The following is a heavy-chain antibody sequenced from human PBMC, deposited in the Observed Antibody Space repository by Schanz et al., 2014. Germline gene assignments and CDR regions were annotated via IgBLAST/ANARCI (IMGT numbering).Heavy chain of an antibody. CDR1: GFAFSSYG. CDR3: AKNQYDDVDLSSFYFDF. D-gene: IGHD3-10*02. Sequence: DVQLLESGGGLVQPGGSLRLSCLASGFAFSSYGMSWVRQAPGKGLEWVSAISGSGGSTYYADSVKGRFTISRDSSKNTLYLQMNSLRPEDTAIYYCAKNQYDDVDLSSFYFDFWGQGTLVTVSS. J-gene: IGHJ4*02. CDR2: ISGSGGST. V-gene: IGHV3-23*01.